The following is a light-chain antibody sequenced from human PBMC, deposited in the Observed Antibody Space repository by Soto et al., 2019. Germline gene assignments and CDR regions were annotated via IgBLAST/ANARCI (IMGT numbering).Light chain of an antibody. CDR3: QQRSNWPPV. CDR2: GAS. Sequence: EMVMTQSPATLSVSPGERAALSCRASQSVSSNLAWYQQKPGQAPRLLIYGASTRATGIPARFSGSGSGTDFTLTISSLEPEDFAVYYCQQRSNWPPVFGGGTKVDIK. CDR1: QSVSSN. V-gene: IGKV3-11*01. J-gene: IGKJ4*01.